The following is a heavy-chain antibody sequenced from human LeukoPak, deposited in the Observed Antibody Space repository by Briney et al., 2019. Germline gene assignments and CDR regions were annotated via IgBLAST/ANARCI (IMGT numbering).Heavy chain of an antibody. CDR3: ARGIPNTGYDY. Sequence: SVKVSCKASGGTFSTYAISWVRQAPGQGLEWMGRIIPIFGTANYAQKFQGRVTITTDESTSTGYMELSSLRSEDTAVYYCARGIPNTGYDYWGQGTLVTVSS. D-gene: IGHD5-12*01. V-gene: IGHV1-69*05. J-gene: IGHJ4*02. CDR1: GGTFSTYA. CDR2: IIPIFGTA.